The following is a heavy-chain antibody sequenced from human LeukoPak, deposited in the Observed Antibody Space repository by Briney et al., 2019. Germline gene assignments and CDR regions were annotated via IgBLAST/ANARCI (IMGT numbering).Heavy chain of an antibody. CDR3: ARRYYGSGSYQMIWVPDYNWLDP. D-gene: IGHD3-10*01. V-gene: IGHV1-2*02. CDR1: GYTFTGYY. CDR2: INPNSGGT. J-gene: IGHJ5*02. Sequence: GASVKVSCKASGYTFTGYYMHWVRQAPGQGLEWMGWINPNSGGTNYAQKFQGRVTMTRDTSISTAYMELSRLRSDDTAVYYCARRYYGSGSYQMIWVPDYNWLDPWGQGTLVTVSS.